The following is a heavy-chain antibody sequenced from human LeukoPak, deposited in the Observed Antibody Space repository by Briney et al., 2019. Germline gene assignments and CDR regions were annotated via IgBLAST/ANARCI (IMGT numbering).Heavy chain of an antibody. CDR1: GGSITRSRYY. V-gene: IGHV4-39*07. Sequence: SETLSLTCTVSGGSITRSRYYWGWIRQPPGKGLEWIGSVYYSGSTLYSGSTYYNPSLKSRVTISVDRSKNQFSLKLSSVTAADTAVYYCARVEEQLVPWFDPWGQGTLVTVSS. J-gene: IGHJ5*02. D-gene: IGHD6-6*01. CDR3: ARVEEQLVPWFDP. CDR2: VYYSGSTLYSGST.